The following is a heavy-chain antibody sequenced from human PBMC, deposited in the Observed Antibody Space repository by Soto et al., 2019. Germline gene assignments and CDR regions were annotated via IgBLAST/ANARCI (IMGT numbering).Heavy chain of an antibody. CDR1: GGSSRSSGDY. D-gene: IGHD3-22*01. J-gene: IGHJ4*02. CDR3: ARTGNYDDSGPISSPAY. V-gene: IGHV4-39*01. Sequence: LVILSLSCSVAGGSSRSSGDYWSWIRQPPGKGLEWIGSIYYSGSTYYNPSLKSRVTVSVDTSNNRFSLKVNSVTAADTAVYFFARTGNYDDSGPISSPAYLVQGT. CDR2: IYYSGST.